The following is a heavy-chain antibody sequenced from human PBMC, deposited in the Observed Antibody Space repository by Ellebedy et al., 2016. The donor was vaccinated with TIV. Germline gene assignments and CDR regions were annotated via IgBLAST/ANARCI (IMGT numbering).Heavy chain of an antibody. CDR1: GFTFSGYS. CDR3: TRGGLSNSFVM. V-gene: IGHV3-48*02. D-gene: IGHD3-16*02. CDR2: ISPGPGSTI. Sequence: GGSLRLXCGVSGFTFSGYSMKWVRRTPGKGLEWLSFISPGPGSTIYYADSVKGRFTISRDNAKNSVYLQMNSLRDEDTAVYYCTRGGLSNSFVMWGQGTQVTVSS. J-gene: IGHJ3*02.